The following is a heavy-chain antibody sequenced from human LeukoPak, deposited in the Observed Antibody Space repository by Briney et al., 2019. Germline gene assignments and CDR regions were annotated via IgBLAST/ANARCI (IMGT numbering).Heavy chain of an antibody. CDR1: GFAFSSYS. CDR2: ISSSSGTI. J-gene: IGHJ4*02. D-gene: IGHD4-17*01. Sequence: GGSLRLSCAASGFAFSSYSMNWVRQAPGKGLEWVSYISSSSGTIYYADSVKGRFTISRDNAKNSLYLQMNSLRAEDTAVYYCARTNTYGAFDYWGQGTLVTVSS. CDR3: ARTNTYGAFDY. V-gene: IGHV3-48*01.